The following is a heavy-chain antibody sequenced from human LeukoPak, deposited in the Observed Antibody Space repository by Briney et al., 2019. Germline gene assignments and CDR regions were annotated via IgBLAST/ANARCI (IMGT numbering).Heavy chain of an antibody. D-gene: IGHD2-8*02. CDR2: IYYSGGT. Sequence: SETLSLTCTVSGGSISSGGYYWSWIRQHPGKGLEWIGYIYYSGGTYYNPSLKSRVTISVDTSKSQFSLKLSSVTAADTAVYYCARADYGTGGWFDPWGQGTLVTVSS. CDR3: ARADYGTGGWFDP. J-gene: IGHJ5*02. CDR1: GGSISSGGYY. V-gene: IGHV4-31*03.